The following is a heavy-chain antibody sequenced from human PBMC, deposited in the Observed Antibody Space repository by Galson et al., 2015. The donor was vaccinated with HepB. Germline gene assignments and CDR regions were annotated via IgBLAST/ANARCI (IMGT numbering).Heavy chain of an antibody. CDR1: GGSFSGYY. D-gene: IGHD2-2*01. J-gene: IGHJ5*02. V-gene: IGHV4-34*01. CDR2: INHSGST. CDR3: ARVHCSSTSCVGGWFDP. Sequence: ETLSLTCAVYGGSFSGYYWSWIRQPPGKGLEWIGEINHSGSTNYNPSLKSRVTISVDTSKNQFSLKLSSVTAADTAVYYCARVHCSSTSCVGGWFDPWGQGTPVTVTS.